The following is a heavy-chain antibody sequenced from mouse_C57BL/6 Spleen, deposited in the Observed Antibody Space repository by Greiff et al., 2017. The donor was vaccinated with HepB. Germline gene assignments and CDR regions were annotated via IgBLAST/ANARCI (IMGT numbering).Heavy chain of an antibody. CDR2: IYPRDGST. J-gene: IGHJ3*01. CDR1: GYTFTSYD. Sequence: VKLMESGPELVKPGASVKLSCKASGYTFTSYDINWVKQRPGQGLEWIGWIYPRDGSTKYNEKFKGKATLTVDTSSSTAYMELHSLTSEDSAVYFCAREEIYYDYDETWFAYWGQGTLVTVSA. V-gene: IGHV1-85*01. CDR3: AREEIYYDYDETWFAY. D-gene: IGHD2-4*01.